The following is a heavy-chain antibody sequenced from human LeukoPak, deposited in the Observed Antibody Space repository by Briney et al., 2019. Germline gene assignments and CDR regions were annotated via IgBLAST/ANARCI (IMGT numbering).Heavy chain of an antibody. J-gene: IGHJ3*02. CDR2: IYYSGST. CDR1: GGSISSGDYY. V-gene: IGHV4-30-4*08. Sequence: SQTLSLTCTVSGGSISSGDYYWSWIRQPPGKGLEWIGYIYYSGSTYYNPSLKSRVTISVDTSKNQFSLKLSSVTAADTAVYYCAGFTVVTPEDAFEIWGRGTMVTVSS. D-gene: IGHD4-23*01. CDR3: AGFTVVTPEDAFEI.